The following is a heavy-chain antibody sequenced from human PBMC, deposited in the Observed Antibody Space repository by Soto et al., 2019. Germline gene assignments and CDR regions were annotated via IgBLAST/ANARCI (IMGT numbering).Heavy chain of an antibody. V-gene: IGHV4-38-2*02. CDR3: AREREQGNWFDP. CDR2: IYHSGST. J-gene: IGHJ5*02. CDR1: GYSISSGYY. D-gene: IGHD3-10*02. Sequence: SETLSLTCAVSGYSISSGYYWGWIRQPPGKGLEWIGSIYHSGSTYYNPSLKGRVTISVDTSKNQFSLKLSSVTAADTAVYYCAREREQGNWFDPWGQGTLVTVSS.